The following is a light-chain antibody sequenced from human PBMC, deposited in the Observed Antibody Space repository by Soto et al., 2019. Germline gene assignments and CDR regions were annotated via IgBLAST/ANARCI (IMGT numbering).Light chain of an antibody. Sequence: IALTQPQSKRSLYRVERANLTSMASQSVSSSYLAWYQQKPGQAPRLLIYGASSRATGIPDRFSGSGSGTYFSRTISRLEPEVFAVYDCQQYGSSPLTCGQGTKVEIK. J-gene: IGKJ1*01. V-gene: IGKV3-20*01. CDR1: QSVSSSY. CDR2: GAS. CDR3: QQYGSSPLT.